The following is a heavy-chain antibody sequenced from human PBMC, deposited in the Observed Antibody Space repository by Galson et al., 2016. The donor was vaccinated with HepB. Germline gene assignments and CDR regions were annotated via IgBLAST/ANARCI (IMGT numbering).Heavy chain of an antibody. J-gene: IGHJ6*02. D-gene: IGHD2-21*01. CDR3: ARAYCGGDCLSYNILYQYGLDV. CDR2: IYWVDDK. Sequence: PALVKPTQTLTLTCTFSGFSLSTRGVGVGWIRQPPGEALEWLTLIYWVDDKRYNPSLKSRLTVTEDTSKSQVVLTMTNMDPVDTATYYCARAYCGGDCLSYNILYQYGLDVWGQGTTVTVSS. CDR1: GFSLSTRGVG. V-gene: IGHV2-5*02.